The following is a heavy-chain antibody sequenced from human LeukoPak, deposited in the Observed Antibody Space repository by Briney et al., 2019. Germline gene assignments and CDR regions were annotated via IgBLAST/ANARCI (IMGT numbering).Heavy chain of an antibody. D-gene: IGHD5-18*01. J-gene: IGHJ4*02. Sequence: SETLSLTCTVAGGSISSSYWGWIRQPPGKGVEWIGHTHSSGNTNYNPSLKSRVTISVDTSKNQFSLKLSSMTAADTAVYYCASYSSRSQSFDYWGQGTLVTVSS. CDR3: ASYSSRSQSFDY. CDR1: GGSISSSY. V-gene: IGHV4-59*01. CDR2: THSSGNT.